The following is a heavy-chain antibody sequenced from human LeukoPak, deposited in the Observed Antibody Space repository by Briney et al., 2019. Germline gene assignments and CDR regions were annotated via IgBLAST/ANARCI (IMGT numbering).Heavy chain of an antibody. V-gene: IGHV4-39*07. CDR1: GGSISSSSYY. CDR2: IYYSGTT. D-gene: IGHD1-26*01. Sequence: SETLSLTCTVSGGSISSSSYYWGWIRQPPWKGLEWIGYIYYSGTTYYNPSLKSRVTMSVDTSKNQFSLKLSSVTAADTAVYYCARDGRYYYAFDIWGQGTMVTVSS. CDR3: ARDGRYYYAFDI. J-gene: IGHJ3*02.